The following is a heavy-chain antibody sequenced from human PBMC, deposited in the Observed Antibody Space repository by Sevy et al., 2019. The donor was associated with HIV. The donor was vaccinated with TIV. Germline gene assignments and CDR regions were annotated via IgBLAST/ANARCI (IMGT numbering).Heavy chain of an antibody. CDR3: ARGHIVVVPPYYFDY. CDR1: GGSFSGYY. D-gene: IGHD2-2*01. V-gene: IGHV4-34*01. J-gene: IGHJ4*02. CDR2: INHSGST. Sequence: SETLSLTCAVYGGSFSGYYWSWIRQPPGKGLEWIGEINHSGSTNYNPSLKSRVTISVDTSKNQFSLKLSSVTAADTAVYYCARGHIVVVPPYYFDYWGQGTLVTVSS.